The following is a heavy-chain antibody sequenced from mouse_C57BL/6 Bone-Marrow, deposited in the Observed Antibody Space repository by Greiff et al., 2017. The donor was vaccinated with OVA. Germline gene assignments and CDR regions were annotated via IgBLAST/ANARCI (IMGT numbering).Heavy chain of an antibody. V-gene: IGHV5-17*01. CDR2: ISSGSSTI. CDR3: ARDYGSSHWYFEV. Sequence: EVKLVESGGGLVKPGGSLKLSCAASGFTFSDYGMHWVRQAPEKGLEWVAYISSGSSTIYYADTVKGRFTISRDNAKNTLFLQMTSLRSEDTAMYYCARDYGSSHWYFEVWGTGTTVTVSS. CDR1: GFTFSDYG. J-gene: IGHJ1*03. D-gene: IGHD1-1*01.